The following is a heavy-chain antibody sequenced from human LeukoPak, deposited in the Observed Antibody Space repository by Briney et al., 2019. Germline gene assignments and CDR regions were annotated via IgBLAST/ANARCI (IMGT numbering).Heavy chain of an antibody. J-gene: IGHJ6*03. CDR2: IIPIFGTA. V-gene: IGHV1-69*13. CDR1: GGTFSSYA. CDR3: ARVLHYDSSGYYYYYYYYMDV. Sequence: VASVKVSCKASGGTFSSYAISWVRQAPGQGLEWMGGIIPIFGTANYAQKFQGRVTITADESTSTAYMELSSLRSEDTAVYYCARVLHYDSSGYYYYYYYYMDVWGKGTTVTVSS. D-gene: IGHD3-22*01.